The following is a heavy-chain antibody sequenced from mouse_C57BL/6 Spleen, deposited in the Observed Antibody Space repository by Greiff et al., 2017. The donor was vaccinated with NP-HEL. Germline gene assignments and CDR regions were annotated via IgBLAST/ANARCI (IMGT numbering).Heavy chain of an antibody. D-gene: IGHD2-1*01. V-gene: IGHV5-17*01. CDR1: GFTFSDYG. CDR2: ISSGSSTI. Sequence: EVKLMESGGGLVKPGGSLKLSCAASGFTFSDYGMHWVRQAPEKGLEWVAYISSGSSTIYYADTVKGRFTISRDNAKNTLFLQMTSLRSEDTAMYYCASCNYEYYYAMDYWGQGTSVTVSS. CDR3: ASCNYEYYYAMDY. J-gene: IGHJ4*01.